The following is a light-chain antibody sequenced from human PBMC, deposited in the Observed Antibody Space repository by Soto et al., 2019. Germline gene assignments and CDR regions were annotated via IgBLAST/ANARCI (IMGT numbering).Light chain of an antibody. Sequence: DIQITQSPSSLYRSXGDRVTITXXASQSISSNLNWYQQKVGKAPDLLIYAASSLQSGVPSRFSGGGSGTDFTLTISSLQPEDFATYFCQQAYSSPWTFGQGTKVDI. CDR2: AAS. CDR3: QQAYSSPWT. CDR1: QSISSN. V-gene: IGKV1-39*01. J-gene: IGKJ1*01.